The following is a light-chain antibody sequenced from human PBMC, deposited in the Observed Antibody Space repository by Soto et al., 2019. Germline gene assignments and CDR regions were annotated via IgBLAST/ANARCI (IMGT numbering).Light chain of an antibody. V-gene: IGKV1-12*01. J-gene: IGKJ1*01. Sequence: DIQMAHSPSALSAVFGDRVTITCRASRAIGDRLAWFQQKPGKAPRFLIQTASNLQGGVPSRFSGSGSGTEFILSINSLQPEDIGTYYCLQVYSFPRTFGQGTKVDIK. CDR1: RAIGDR. CDR2: TAS. CDR3: LQVYSFPRT.